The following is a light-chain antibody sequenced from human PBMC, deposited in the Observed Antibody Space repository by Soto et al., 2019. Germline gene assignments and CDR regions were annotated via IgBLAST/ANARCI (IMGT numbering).Light chain of an antibody. Sequence: EIVMTQSPGTLSVSPGERVTLSCRASQSVGSSLAWYQQKPGQAPRLLNFAASTRVTGVPPRFSRSGSGTDFTLAISSLQSEDFAVYYCQQYINWPPTFTFGQGTKLEIK. CDR2: AAS. CDR3: QQYINWPPTFT. V-gene: IGKV3-15*01. CDR1: QSVGSS. J-gene: IGKJ2*01.